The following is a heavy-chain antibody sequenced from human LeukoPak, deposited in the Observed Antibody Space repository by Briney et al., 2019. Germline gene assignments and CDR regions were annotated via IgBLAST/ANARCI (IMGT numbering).Heavy chain of an antibody. D-gene: IGHD2-2*01. CDR2: IYYSGST. Sequence: GSLRLSCAASGFTFSSYSMTWVRQPPGKGLEWIGSIYYSGSTYYNPSLKSRVTISVDTSKNQFSLKLSSVTAADTAVYYCARHPHIVVVPAAPDYWGQGTLVTVSS. V-gene: IGHV4-39*01. CDR3: ARHPHIVVVPAAPDY. J-gene: IGHJ4*02. CDR1: GFTFSSYS.